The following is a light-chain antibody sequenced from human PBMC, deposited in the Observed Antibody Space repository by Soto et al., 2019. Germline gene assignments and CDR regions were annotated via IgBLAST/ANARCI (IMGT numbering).Light chain of an antibody. CDR2: EVS. CDR3: SSYTSSSTFYV. V-gene: IGLV2-14*01. CDR1: SSDVGGYKY. J-gene: IGLJ1*01. Sequence: QSSLTQPASVSGSTGQSITISCTGTSSDVGGYKYVSWYQQYPGKAPKLMFYEVSTRPSGVSNRFSGSKSGNTASLTISGLQAEDEADYYCSSYTSSSTFYVVGNGTKVTVL.